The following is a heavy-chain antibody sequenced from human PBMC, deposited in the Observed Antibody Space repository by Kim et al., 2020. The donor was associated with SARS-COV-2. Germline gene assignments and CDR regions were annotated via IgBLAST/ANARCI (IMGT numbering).Heavy chain of an antibody. CDR2: IYPDDSDT. D-gene: IGHD3-16*01. CDR1: GYSFSNHW. CDR3: VRRLGGTYWYFDL. V-gene: IGHV5-51*01. Sequence: GESLKISCKSSGYSFSNHWIGWVRQMPGKGLECMGIIYPDDSDTRYSPSFQGQVTISADKSISTAYLQWDSLKASDTAVYYCVRRLGGTYWYFDLWGRGPLVTVSS. J-gene: IGHJ2*01.